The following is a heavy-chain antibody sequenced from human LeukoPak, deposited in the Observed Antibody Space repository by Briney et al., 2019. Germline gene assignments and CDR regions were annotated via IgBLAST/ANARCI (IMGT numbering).Heavy chain of an antibody. CDR2: ISSSSSYI. Sequence: GGSLRLSCAASGFTFSSYSMNWVRQAPGKGLEWVSSISSSSSYIYYADSVKGRFTISRDNAKNSLYLQMNSLRAEDTAVYYCARFAETNAFDIWAKGQWSPSLQ. V-gene: IGHV3-21*01. CDR1: GFTFSSYS. J-gene: IGHJ3*02. D-gene: IGHD1-7*01. CDR3: ARFAETNAFDI.